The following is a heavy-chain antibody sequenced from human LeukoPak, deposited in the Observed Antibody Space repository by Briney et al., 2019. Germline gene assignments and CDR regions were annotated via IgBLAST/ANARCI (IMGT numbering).Heavy chain of an antibody. CDR2: INHSGST. CDR1: GGSFSGYY. D-gene: IGHD2-2*01. J-gene: IGHJ5*02. V-gene: IGHV4-34*01. Sequence: PSETLCLTCAVYGGSFSGYYWSWIRQPPGKGLEWIGEINHSGSTNYNPSLKSRVTISVDTSKNQFSLKLSSVTAADTAVYYCARGGIVVVPAAHNWFDPWGQGTLVTVSS. CDR3: ARGGIVVVPAAHNWFDP.